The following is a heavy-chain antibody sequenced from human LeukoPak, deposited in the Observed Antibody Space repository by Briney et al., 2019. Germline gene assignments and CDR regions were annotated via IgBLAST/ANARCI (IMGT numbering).Heavy chain of an antibody. D-gene: IGHD6-13*01. CDR3: ARDGTAAGLYFDL. Sequence: GGSLRLSCEVSGFMFTDYWMNWVRQAPGKGPEWVASIRQDGSEKTYVDSVKGRFTISRDNTKNSLSLQLNGLRAEDTAVYYCARDGTAAGLYFDLWGQGTLVTVSS. CDR2: IRQDGSEK. CDR1: GFMFTDYW. V-gene: IGHV3-7*01. J-gene: IGHJ4*01.